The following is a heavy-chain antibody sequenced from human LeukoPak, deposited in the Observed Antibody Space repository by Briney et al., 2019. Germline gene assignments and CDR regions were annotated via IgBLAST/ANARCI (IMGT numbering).Heavy chain of an antibody. CDR2: IYYSGST. CDR1: GGSISSYY. Sequence: SETLSLTCTVSGGSISSYYWSWIRQPPGKGLEWIGYIYYSGSTNYNPSLKSRVTISVGTSKNQFSLKLSSVTAADTAVHYCARDRSYCSGGSCYGNFDYWGQGTLVTVSS. J-gene: IGHJ4*02. V-gene: IGHV4-59*01. CDR3: ARDRSYCSGGSCYGNFDY. D-gene: IGHD2-15*01.